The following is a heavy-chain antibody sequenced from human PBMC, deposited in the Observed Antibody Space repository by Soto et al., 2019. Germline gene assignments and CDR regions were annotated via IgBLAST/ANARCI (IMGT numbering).Heavy chain of an antibody. CDR2: IFYSENT. CDR3: ARVNYYGSVSYQKGEYFYGMGV. Sequence: QVQLQESGPGLVKPSETLSLTCTVSGGSISSYFWSWIRQPPGKGLEWIGYIFYSENTNYSPSLKRRAALSVDTSKNQLSLKRSSVTAADPAVYYCARVNYYGSVSYQKGEYFYGMGVWGQGTTVTVSS. D-gene: IGHD3-10*01. J-gene: IGHJ6*02. V-gene: IGHV4-59*01. CDR1: GGSISSYF.